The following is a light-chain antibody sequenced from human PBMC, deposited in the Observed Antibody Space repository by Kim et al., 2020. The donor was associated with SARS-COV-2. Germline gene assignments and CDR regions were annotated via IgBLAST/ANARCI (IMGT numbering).Light chain of an antibody. V-gene: IGLV4-69*01. CDR1: NGKADSG. CDR2: LNSDGSQ. J-gene: IGLJ2*01. CDR3: QTWGNGPWV. Sequence: AALRTTSTLGNGKADSGMAVHQRQPQKAPRCLIKLNSDGSQLKGDGSPDLSAVSSSGAERYLTISSLQSEDEADYYCQTWGNGPWVFGGGTKLTVL.